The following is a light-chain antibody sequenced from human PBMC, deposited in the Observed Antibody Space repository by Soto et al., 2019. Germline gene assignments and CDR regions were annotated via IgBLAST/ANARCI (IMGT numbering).Light chain of an antibody. CDR3: QQSYSLWT. Sequence: DIQMTQSPSSLSASVGDRVTITCRASQSISNYLNWYQQKPGKAPKLLIYAASSLQSGVPSRFSGSGSGTDFTLTISSLQPEDFATYYCQQSYSLWTFGQGTKAEIK. CDR1: QSISNY. J-gene: IGKJ1*01. V-gene: IGKV1-39*01. CDR2: AAS.